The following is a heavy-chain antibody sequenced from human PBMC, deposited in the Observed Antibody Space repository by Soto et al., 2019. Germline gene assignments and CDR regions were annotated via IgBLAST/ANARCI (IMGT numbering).Heavy chain of an antibody. CDR1: GFTFSTYG. V-gene: IGHV3-33*01. D-gene: IGHD5-18*01. CDR3: AAGFGYSYGQFDY. J-gene: IGHJ4*02. Sequence: QVQLVESGGGVVQPGRSLRLSCAASGFTFSTYGMHWVRQAPGKGLEWVAVIWHDGSNRYYADSVKGRFTISRDNSKNTLYVQMDSLRAEDTAVYYCAAGFGYSYGQFDYWGQGTLVTVSS. CDR2: IWHDGSNR.